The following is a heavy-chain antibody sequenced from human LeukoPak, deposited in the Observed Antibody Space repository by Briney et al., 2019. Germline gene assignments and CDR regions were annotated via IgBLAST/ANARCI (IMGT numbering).Heavy chain of an antibody. CDR3: ARGLGYCSSTSCYIWFDP. Sequence: SQTLSLTCTVSGGSIGSGGYYWSWIRQHPGKGLEWIGYIYYSGSTYYNPSLKSRVTISVDTSKNQFSLKLSSVTAADTAVYYCARGLGYCSSTSCYIWFDPWGQGTLVTVSS. CDR1: GGSIGSGGYY. D-gene: IGHD2-2*02. J-gene: IGHJ5*02. CDR2: IYYSGST. V-gene: IGHV4-31*03.